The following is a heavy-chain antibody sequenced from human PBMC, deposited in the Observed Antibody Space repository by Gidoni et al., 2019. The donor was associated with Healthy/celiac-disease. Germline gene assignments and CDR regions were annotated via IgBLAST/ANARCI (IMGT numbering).Heavy chain of an antibody. D-gene: IGHD4-17*01. CDR3: TSGHKAVSHSGGNSGVDY. J-gene: IGHJ4*02. V-gene: IGHV3-73*02. Sequence: EVQLVECGGGVVQPGGYVRLSCAASGFTWRRDAMHWVRQGCGKGLEWVGRIRTNSTSYATEQDAAVTGRFTISRADSNNTAYLQMNSLNTEDTAVYYCTSGHKAVSHSGGNSGVDYWGQGTLVTVSS. CDR1: GFTWRRDA. CDR2: IRTNSTSYAT.